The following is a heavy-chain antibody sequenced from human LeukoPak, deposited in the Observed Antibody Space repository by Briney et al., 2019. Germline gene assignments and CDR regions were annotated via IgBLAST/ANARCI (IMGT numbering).Heavy chain of an antibody. Sequence: GGSLRLSCAASGFTFSYYAMHWVRQAPGKGLEWVAFISSDGSDKYYADSMKGRFTISRDNSKNTLYLQMTSLRGEDTVMYYCAREGTARGAFDIWGQGTMVTVSS. CDR1: GFTFSYYA. J-gene: IGHJ3*02. D-gene: IGHD2-21*02. V-gene: IGHV3-30-3*01. CDR3: AREGTARGAFDI. CDR2: ISSDGSDK.